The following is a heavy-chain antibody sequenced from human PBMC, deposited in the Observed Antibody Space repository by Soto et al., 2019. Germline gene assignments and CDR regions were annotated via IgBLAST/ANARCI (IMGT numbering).Heavy chain of an antibody. V-gene: IGHV1-69*02. CDR2: IIPILGIA. CDR1: GGTFSSYT. J-gene: IGHJ3*02. D-gene: IGHD4-17*01. CDR3: ARFRSDYPMNDAFDI. Sequence: GASVKVSCKASGGTFSSYTISWVRQAPGQGLEWMGRIIPILGIANYAQKFQGRVTITADKSTSTAYMELSSLRSEDTAVYYCARFRSDYPMNDAFDIWGQGTMVT.